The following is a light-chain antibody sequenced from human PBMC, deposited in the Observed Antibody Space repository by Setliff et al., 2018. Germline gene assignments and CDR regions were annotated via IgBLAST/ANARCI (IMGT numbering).Light chain of an antibody. CDR3: SSYTIISTLV. V-gene: IGLV2-14*01. Sequence: QSVLTQPASVSGSPGQSITISCTGTSSDVGGYNYVSWYQQHPGNAPKLMIYDVSKRPSGVSNRFSGSKSGNTASLTISGLQAEDEADYYCSSYTIISTLVFGGGTKVTVL. CDR1: SSDVGGYNY. J-gene: IGLJ2*01. CDR2: DVS.